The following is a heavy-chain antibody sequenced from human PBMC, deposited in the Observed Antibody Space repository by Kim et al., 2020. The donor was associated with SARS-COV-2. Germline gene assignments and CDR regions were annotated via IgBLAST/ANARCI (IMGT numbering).Heavy chain of an antibody. CDR1: GGSISSYY. J-gene: IGHJ6*02. V-gene: IGHV4-59*01. CDR3: ARAGVRTEALIAVAGTGIYYYYGMDV. Sequence: SETLSLTCTVSGGSISSYYWSWIRQPPGKGLEWIGYIYYSGSTNYNPSLKSRVTISVDTSKNQFSLKLSSVTAADTAVYYCARAGVRTEALIAVAGTGIYYYYGMDVWGQGTTVTVSS. CDR2: IYYSGST. D-gene: IGHD6-19*01.